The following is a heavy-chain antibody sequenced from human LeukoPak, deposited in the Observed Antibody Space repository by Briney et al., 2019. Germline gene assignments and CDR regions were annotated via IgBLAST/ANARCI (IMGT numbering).Heavy chain of an antibody. CDR1: GFTFSSYA. V-gene: IGHV3-23*01. Sequence: GGSLRLSCAASGFTFSSYAMSWVRQAPGKGLGWVPAISGSGGSTYYADSVKGRFTISRDNSKNTLYLQMNSLRAEDTAVYYCAKDPRYSSGSHGFDPWGQGTLVTVSS. D-gene: IGHD6-19*01. J-gene: IGHJ5*02. CDR2: ISGSGGST. CDR3: AKDPRYSSGSHGFDP.